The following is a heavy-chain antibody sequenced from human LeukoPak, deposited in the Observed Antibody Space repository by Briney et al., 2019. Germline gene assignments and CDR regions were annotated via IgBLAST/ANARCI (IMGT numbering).Heavy chain of an antibody. V-gene: IGHV3-49*04. CDR2: IRSKAYRGTT. CDR1: GFIFRDHA. D-gene: IGHD5-24*01. Sequence: GGTLRLFCAASGFIFRDHAMSWVRQAPGKGLEWVGFIRSKAYRGTTEYAASVQGRFSISRDDSNIIVYLEMNSLQTEETAVYYCTRGPIQLWIHNGMDVWGLGTTVTAYS. CDR3: TRGPIQLWIHNGMDV. J-gene: IGHJ6*02.